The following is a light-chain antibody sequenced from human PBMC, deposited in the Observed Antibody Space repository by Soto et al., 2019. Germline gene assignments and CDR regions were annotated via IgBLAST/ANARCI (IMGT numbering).Light chain of an antibody. CDR2: DAS. J-gene: IGKJ1*01. V-gene: IGKV3-11*01. CDR1: QSISCT. CDR3: QQRSNWPRT. Sequence: EIVMTQSPATLSVSPGGRATLSCRASQSISCTLAWYQQKPGQAPRLLIYDASNRATGIPARFSGSGSGTDFTLTISSLEPEDFAVYYCQQRSNWPRTFGQGTKVDI.